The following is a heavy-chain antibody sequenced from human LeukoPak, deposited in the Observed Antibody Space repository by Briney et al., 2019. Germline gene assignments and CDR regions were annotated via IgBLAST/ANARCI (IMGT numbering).Heavy chain of an antibody. CDR2: IYYSGST. V-gene: IGHV4-39*01. CDR3: ARPRGTIGSAFDI. Sequence: RPSETLSLTCTVSGGSISSSSYYWGWIRQPPGKGLEWIGSIYYSGSTYYNPSLKSRVTISVDTSKNQFSLKLSSVTAADTAVYYCARPRGTIGSAFDIWGQGTMVTVSS. D-gene: IGHD1-26*01. CDR1: GGSISSSSYY. J-gene: IGHJ3*02.